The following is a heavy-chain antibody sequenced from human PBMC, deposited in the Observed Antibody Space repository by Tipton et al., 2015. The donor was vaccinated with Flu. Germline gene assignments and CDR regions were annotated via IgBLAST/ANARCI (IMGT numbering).Heavy chain of an antibody. CDR2: INQGGSEK. V-gene: IGHV3-7*03. J-gene: IGHJ3*02. CDR1: GFTFSTYW. Sequence: SLRLSCAASGFTFSTYWMGWVRQAPGKGLEWVANINQGGSEKYYVDSVKGRFTISRDNAKNSLHLQMNSLGAEDTAVYYCARSSSGWTRNDAFDIWGQGSRVTVSS. D-gene: IGHD6-19*01. CDR3: ARSSSGWTRNDAFDI.